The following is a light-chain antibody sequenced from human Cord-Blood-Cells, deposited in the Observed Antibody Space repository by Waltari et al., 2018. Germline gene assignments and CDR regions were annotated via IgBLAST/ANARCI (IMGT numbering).Light chain of an antibody. CDR2: DAS. V-gene: IGKV1-33*01. CDR3: QQYDNLPYT. J-gene: IGKJ2*01. Sequence: DIQMTQSPSSLSASVGDRVTITCQASQDISNYLNWYQQKAGKAPKLLIYDASNLETGGPSRFSGSGSGTDVTFTISSLQPEDIETYYCQQYDNLPYTFGQGTKLEIK. CDR1: QDISNY.